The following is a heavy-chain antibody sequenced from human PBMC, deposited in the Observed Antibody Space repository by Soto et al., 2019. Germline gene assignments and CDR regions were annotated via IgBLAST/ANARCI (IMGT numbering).Heavy chain of an antibody. D-gene: IGHD3-22*01. CDR3: ARLRHYYDSSGYLDAFDI. CDR1: GGTFSSYA. V-gene: IGHV1-69*13. CDR2: IIPIFGTA. J-gene: IGHJ3*02. Sequence: SVKVSCKASGGTFSSYAISWVRQAPGQGLEWMGGIIPIFGTANYAQKFQGRVTITADESTSTAYMELSSLRSEDTAVYYCARLRHYYDSSGYLDAFDIWGQGTMVTVSS.